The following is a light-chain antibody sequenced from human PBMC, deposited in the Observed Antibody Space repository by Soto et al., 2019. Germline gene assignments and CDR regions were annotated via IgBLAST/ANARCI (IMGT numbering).Light chain of an antibody. J-gene: IGKJ1*01. CDR1: QDISNY. CDR3: QHRTT. CDR2: AAS. Sequence: DIQMTQSPSSLSASVGDRVTITCQASQDISNYLNWYQQKPGKAPKLLIYAASTLQTGVPSRFSGSGSGTEFTLTISSLQPEDFASYYCQHRTTFGQGTKVDIK. V-gene: IGKV1-9*01.